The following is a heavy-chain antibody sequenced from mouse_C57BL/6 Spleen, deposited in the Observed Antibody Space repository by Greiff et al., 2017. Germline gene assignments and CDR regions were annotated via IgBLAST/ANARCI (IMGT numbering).Heavy chain of an antibody. CDR1: GYTFTTYP. J-gene: IGHJ1*03. D-gene: IGHD6-1*01. Sequence: VKLVESGAELVKPGASVKMSCKASGYTFTTYPIEWMKQNHGKSLEWIGNFHPYNDDTKYNEKFNGKATLTVEKSSSTVYLELSRLTSDDSAVYYCARGGSAGYWYFDVWGTGTTVTVSS. V-gene: IGHV1-47*01. CDR3: ARGGSAGYWYFDV. CDR2: FHPYNDDT.